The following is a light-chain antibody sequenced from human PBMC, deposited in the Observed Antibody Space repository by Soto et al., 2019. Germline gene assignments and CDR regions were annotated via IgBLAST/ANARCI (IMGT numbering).Light chain of an antibody. V-gene: IGLV1-44*01. CDR1: TSNIGTTT. J-gene: IGLJ2*01. CDR2: GNH. Sequence: QSVLTQSPSASGTPGQRVTISCSGSTSNIGTTTVNWYQQVPGTAPKLLIFGNHQRPSGVPDRFSGSRSGTSASLAISGLQSEDEADYYCATWDDSLNGAVFGGGTQLTVL. CDR3: ATWDDSLNGAV.